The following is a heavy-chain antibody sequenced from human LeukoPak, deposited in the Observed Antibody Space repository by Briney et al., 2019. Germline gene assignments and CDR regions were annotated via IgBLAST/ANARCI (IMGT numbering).Heavy chain of an antibody. D-gene: IGHD1-1*01. V-gene: IGHV3-74*01. Sequence: GGSLRLSCAASGFPFSVAWMHWFRQVPGKGLMWVSRITTDETTTYADSVRGRFTISSDNAKNTVYLQMNSLRVEDTAVYYCAKDWFATTDYWGQGILVTVSS. CDR3: AKDWFATTDY. CDR1: GFPFSVAW. J-gene: IGHJ4*02. CDR2: ITTDETT.